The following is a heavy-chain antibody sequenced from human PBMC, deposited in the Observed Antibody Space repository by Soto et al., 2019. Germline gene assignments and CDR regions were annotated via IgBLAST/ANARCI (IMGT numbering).Heavy chain of an antibody. D-gene: IGHD1-26*01. Sequence: QVHLVQSGAEVKRPGDSVKVSCQASGYTFTDYHIHWVRQAPGQGLEWMGRVTPRSGEVYYSPKFQGRVTLTRDTSISTAYMELTTLKFDDTAVFHCARVPILGPTGDFDYWGQGTLATVSS. V-gene: IGHV1-2*02. J-gene: IGHJ4*02. CDR3: ARVPILGPTGDFDY. CDR1: GYTFTDYH. CDR2: VTPRSGEV.